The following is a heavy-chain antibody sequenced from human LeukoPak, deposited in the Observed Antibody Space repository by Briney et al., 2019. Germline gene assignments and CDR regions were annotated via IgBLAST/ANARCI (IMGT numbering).Heavy chain of an antibody. CDR3: AKDRIVVVVAAGSFDY. D-gene: IGHD2-15*01. CDR2: ISGSGGST. V-gene: IGHV3-23*01. Sequence: GGSLRLSCAASGFTFSSNAMSWVRQAPGKGLEWVSAISGSGGSTYYADSVKGRFTISRDNSKNTLYLQMNSLRAEDTAVYYCAKDRIVVVVAAGSFDYWGQGTLVTVSS. J-gene: IGHJ4*02. CDR1: GFTFSSNA.